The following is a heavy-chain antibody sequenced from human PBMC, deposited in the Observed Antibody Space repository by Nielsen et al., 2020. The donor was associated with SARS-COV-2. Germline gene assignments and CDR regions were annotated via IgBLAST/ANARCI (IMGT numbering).Heavy chain of an antibody. CDR3: ASVVDH. V-gene: IGHV3-30-3*01. J-gene: IGHJ4*02. D-gene: IGHD2-21*01. CDR2: ISYDGSNK. Sequence: GGSLRLSCAASGFTFSSYAMHWVRQAPGKGLEWVAVISYDGSNKYYADSVKGRFTISRDNSKNTLYLQMNSLRAEDTAVYYCASVVDHWGQGTLVTVSS. CDR1: GFTFSSYA.